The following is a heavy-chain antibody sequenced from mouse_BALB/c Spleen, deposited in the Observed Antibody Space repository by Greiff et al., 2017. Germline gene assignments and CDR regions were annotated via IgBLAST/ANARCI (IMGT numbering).Heavy chain of an antibody. CDR1: GYTFTSYT. Sequence: QVQLQQSAAELARPGASVKMSCKASGYTFTSYTMHWVKQRPGQGLEWIGYINPSSGYTEYNQKFKDKTTLTADKSSSTAYMQLSSLTSEDSAVYYCARRGGSSPYYYAMDYWGQGTSVTVSS. V-gene: IGHV1-4*02. CDR3: ARRGGSSPYYYAMDY. J-gene: IGHJ4*01. D-gene: IGHD1-1*01. CDR2: INPSSGYT.